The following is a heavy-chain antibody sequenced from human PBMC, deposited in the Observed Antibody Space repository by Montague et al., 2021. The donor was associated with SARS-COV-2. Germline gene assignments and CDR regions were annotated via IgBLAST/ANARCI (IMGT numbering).Heavy chain of an antibody. CDR2: IYYTGST. Sequence: WSWIRQPPGKGLEWMGYIYYTGSTDYNPSLESRATLSIDASKNEFSLKLASVTAADTAVYYCARGGGRLQYSYYYGMDVWGQGTTVTGSS. J-gene: IGHJ6*02. CDR3: ARGGGRLQYSYYYGMDV. V-gene: IGHV4-59*01. D-gene: IGHD5-12*01.